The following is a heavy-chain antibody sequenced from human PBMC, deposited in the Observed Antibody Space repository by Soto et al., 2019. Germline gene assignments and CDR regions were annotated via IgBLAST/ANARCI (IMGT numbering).Heavy chain of an antibody. J-gene: IGHJ4*02. V-gene: IGHV3-33*08. CDR2: IWYDGSNK. CDR3: ARDYGSGIRLFDY. D-gene: IGHD3-10*01. Sequence: GGSLRLSCAASGFTFSSYGMHWVRQAPGKGLEWVAVIWYDGSNKYYADSVKGRFTISRDNSKNTLYLQMNSLRAEDTAMYYCARDYGSGIRLFDYWGQGTLVTVSS. CDR1: GFTFSSYG.